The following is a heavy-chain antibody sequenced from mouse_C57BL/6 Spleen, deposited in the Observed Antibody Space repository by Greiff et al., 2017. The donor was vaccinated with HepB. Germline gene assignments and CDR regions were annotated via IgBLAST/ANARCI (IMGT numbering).Heavy chain of an antibody. V-gene: IGHV1-82*01. CDR2: IYPGDGDT. CDR1: GYAFSSSW. J-gene: IGHJ4*01. CDR3: ARSGVTTGYAMDY. Sequence: LQESGPELVKPGASVKISCKASGYAFSSSWMNWVKQRPGKGLEWIGRIYPGDGDTNYNGKFKGKATLTADKSSSTAYMQLSSLTSEDSAVYFCARSGVTTGYAMDYWGQGTSVTVSS. D-gene: IGHD2-12*01.